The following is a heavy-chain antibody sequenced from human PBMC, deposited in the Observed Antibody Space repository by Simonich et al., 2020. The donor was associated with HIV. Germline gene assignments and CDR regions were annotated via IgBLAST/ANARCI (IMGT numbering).Heavy chain of an antibody. CDR1: GGSFSGYY. J-gene: IGHJ5*02. D-gene: IGHD1-1*01. CDR3: ARPAGTGTLGFDP. CDR2: INHSENT. V-gene: IGHV4-34*01. Sequence: QVQLQQRGAGLLKPSETLSLTCAVYGGSFSGYYWSWIRQPPGKGLEWIGEINHSENTNYNPSRKGGDTITIDTSKNQFSLKLRSVTAADTAGYYCARPAGTGTLGFDPWGQGTLVTVSS.